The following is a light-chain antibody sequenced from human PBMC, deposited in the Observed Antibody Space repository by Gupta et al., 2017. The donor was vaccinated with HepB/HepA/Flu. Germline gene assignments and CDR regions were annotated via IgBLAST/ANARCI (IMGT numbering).Light chain of an antibody. CDR2: LGS. Sequence: DIVMTQSPLSLSVTPGEPASISCRSSQSLVKSNGYTYLEWYLQKSGQSPQLLIHLGSNRASGVPDRFSGSGSGADFTLKISRVEADDVGVYYCRQSLQSPRTFGQGTKLEIK. CDR3: RQSLQSPRT. CDR1: QSLVKSNGYTY. V-gene: IGKV2-28*01. J-gene: IGKJ2*02.